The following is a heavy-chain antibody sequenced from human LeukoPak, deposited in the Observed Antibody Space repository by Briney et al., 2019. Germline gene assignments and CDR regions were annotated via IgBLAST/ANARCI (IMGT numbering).Heavy chain of an antibody. V-gene: IGHV3-11*04. J-gene: IGHJ4*02. CDR1: GFTFSDNY. D-gene: IGHD4-17*01. CDR3: ARGKSNYGDYVDY. Sequence: PGGSLRLSCAASGFTFSDNYMTWVRQAPGKGLEWVSAISGSGGSTYYADSVKGRFTISRDNARNSLYLQMNSLRAEDTAVYYCARGKSNYGDYVDYWGQGTLVTVSS. CDR2: ISGSGGST.